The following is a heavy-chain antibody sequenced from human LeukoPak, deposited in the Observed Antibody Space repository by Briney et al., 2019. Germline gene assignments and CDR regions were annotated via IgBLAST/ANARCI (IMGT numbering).Heavy chain of an antibody. CDR3: ARATPYYYDSSGHLLFDY. Sequence: ASVKVSCKASGYTFTGYYMHWVRQAPGQGLEWMGWINPNSGGTNYAQKFQGRVTMTRDTSISTAYMELSRLRSDDTAVYYCARATPYYYDSSGHLLFDYWGQGTLVTVSS. D-gene: IGHD3-22*01. J-gene: IGHJ4*02. V-gene: IGHV1-2*02. CDR2: INPNSGGT. CDR1: GYTFTGYY.